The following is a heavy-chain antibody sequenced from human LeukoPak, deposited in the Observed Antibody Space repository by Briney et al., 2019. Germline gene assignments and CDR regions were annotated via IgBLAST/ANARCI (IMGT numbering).Heavy chain of an antibody. J-gene: IGHJ5*02. Sequence: PSETLSLTCTVSGGSIRSSSYYWGWIRQPPGKGLQGIGSIYYSGSTYDNPSLKSRVTISVDTSKNQFSLKLSSVTVADTAVYYCARLFYDSRGYYWFDPWGQGTQVTVSS. V-gene: IGHV4-39*01. CDR1: GGSIRSSSYY. CDR2: IYYSGST. CDR3: ARLFYDSRGYYWFDP. D-gene: IGHD3-22*01.